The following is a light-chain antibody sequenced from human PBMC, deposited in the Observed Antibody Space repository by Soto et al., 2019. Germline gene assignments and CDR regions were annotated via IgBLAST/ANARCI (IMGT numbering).Light chain of an antibody. CDR1: QGVGST. Sequence: ELVLTQSPATLSVSPGERATLSCRASQGVGSTLAWYQQEPGRAPRLLIYDASTRATGIPARFSGAGSGTEFTLTISGLQSDDFAVYYCQQFSGPPLTFGGGTKVEI. J-gene: IGKJ4*01. V-gene: IGKV3-15*01. CDR3: QQFSGPPLT. CDR2: DAS.